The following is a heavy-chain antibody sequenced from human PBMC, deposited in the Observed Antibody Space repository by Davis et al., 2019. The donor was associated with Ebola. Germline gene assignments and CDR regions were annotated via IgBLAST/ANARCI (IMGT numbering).Heavy chain of an antibody. CDR2: IYYSGST. Sequence: SETLSLTCTVSGGSISSGGYYWSWIRQHPGKGLEWIGYIYYSGSTYYNPPLKSRVTISVDTSKNQFSLKLSSVTAADTAVYYCARGGEWELSYYFDYWGQGTLVTVSS. CDR3: ARGGEWELSYYFDY. CDR1: GGSISSGGYY. J-gene: IGHJ4*02. D-gene: IGHD1-26*01. V-gene: IGHV4-61*08.